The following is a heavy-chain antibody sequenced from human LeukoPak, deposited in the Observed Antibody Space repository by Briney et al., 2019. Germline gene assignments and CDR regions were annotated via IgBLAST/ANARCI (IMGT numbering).Heavy chain of an antibody. V-gene: IGHV3-43*02. CDR2: ISGDGVST. CDR3: ARESGKFDY. J-gene: IGHJ4*02. Sequence: GGSLRLSCAASGFTVSSNYMNWVRQAPGQGLEWVSLISGDGVSTFFADSVKGRFSISRDNSKNSLFLEMSSLRTEDTAMYYCARESGKFDYWGQGTLVAVSS. CDR1: GFTVSSNY.